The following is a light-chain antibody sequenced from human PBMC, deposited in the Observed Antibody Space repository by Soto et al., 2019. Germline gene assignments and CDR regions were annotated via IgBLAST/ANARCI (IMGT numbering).Light chain of an antibody. CDR2: GAS. CDR3: LHDHNYPWT. V-gene: IGKV1-6*01. J-gene: IGKJ1*01. CDR1: HVIRND. Sequence: AIQMTQSPSSLSASVGDRVTITCRASHVIRNDLDWYQQKPGKAPKLLIYGASNLQTGVPSRFSGSGSGTDFTLNITSLQPEDFATYYCLHDHNYPWTFGQGTKVDIK.